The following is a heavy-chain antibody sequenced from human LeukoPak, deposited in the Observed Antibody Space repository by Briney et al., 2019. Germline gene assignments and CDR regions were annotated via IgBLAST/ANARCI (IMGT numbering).Heavy chain of an antibody. CDR1: GFTFSSYA. J-gene: IGHJ4*02. CDR2: LSGGGGST. CDR3: AKDRGVVVPTAIDY. V-gene: IGHV3-23*01. Sequence: GGSLRLSCGASGFTFSSYAMSWVRQAPGKGLEWVSGLSGGGGSTYYADSVKGRFTISRDNSKNTLYLQMNSLRAEDTAVYYCAKDRGVVVPTAIDYWGQGTPVTVSS. D-gene: IGHD2-2*02.